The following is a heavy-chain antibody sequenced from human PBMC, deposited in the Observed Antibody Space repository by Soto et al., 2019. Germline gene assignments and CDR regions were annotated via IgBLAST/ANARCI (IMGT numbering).Heavy chain of an antibody. Sequence: QVQLVESGGGVVQPGRSLRLSCAASGFTFSSYGMHWVRQAPGKGLEWVAVIWYDGSNKYYADSVKGRFTISRDNSKNTLYLQMNSRRAEDTAVYYWARRNSCYDYDDAFDIWGQGTMVTVSS. J-gene: IGHJ3*02. CDR3: ARRNSCYDYDDAFDI. CDR2: IWYDGSNK. V-gene: IGHV3-33*01. D-gene: IGHD5-12*01. CDR1: GFTFSSYG.